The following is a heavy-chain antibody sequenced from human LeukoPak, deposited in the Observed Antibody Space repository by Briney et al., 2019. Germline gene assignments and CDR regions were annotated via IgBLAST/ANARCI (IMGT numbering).Heavy chain of an antibody. J-gene: IGHJ4*02. Sequence: PGGSLRLSCAASGFTFRSYSMNWVRQAPGKGLEWVSSISSSSSYIYYADSVKGRFTISRDNAKNSLYLQMTSLRAEDTAVYYCARPGGYDSSGYDYWGQGTLVTVSS. CDR1: GFTFRSYS. D-gene: IGHD3-22*01. CDR3: ARPGGYDSSGYDY. CDR2: ISSSSSYI. V-gene: IGHV3-21*01.